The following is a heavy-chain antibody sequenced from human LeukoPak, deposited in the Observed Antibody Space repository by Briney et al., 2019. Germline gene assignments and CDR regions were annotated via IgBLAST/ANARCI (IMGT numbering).Heavy chain of an antibody. D-gene: IGHD1-1*01. J-gene: IGHJ6*02. CDR1: GGSISNYY. V-gene: IGHV4-59*08. CDR2: IYYSGNT. Sequence: SETLSLTCSVSGGSISNYYWTWIRQPPGKGLEWIGYIYYSGNTNYNPSLKSRVTISLDTSKNQLSLKLTSVTAADTAVYYCARCSRGTSVGMDIWGQGTTVTVSS. CDR3: ARCSRGTSVGMDI.